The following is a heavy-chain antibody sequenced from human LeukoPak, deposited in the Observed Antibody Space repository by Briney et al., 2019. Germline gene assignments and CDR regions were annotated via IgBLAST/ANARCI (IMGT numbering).Heavy chain of an antibody. CDR3: ARPYDVDTWKNWFDP. V-gene: IGHV4-39*01. CDR2: IYYSGST. D-gene: IGHD5-18*01. Sequence: SETLSLTCTVSGGSLSSSSYYWGWIRQPPGKGLEWIGSIYYSGSTYYNPSLKSRVTISVDTSKNQFSLKLSSVTAADTAVYYCARPYDVDTWKNWFDPWGQGTLVTVSS. J-gene: IGHJ5*02. CDR1: GGSLSSSSYY.